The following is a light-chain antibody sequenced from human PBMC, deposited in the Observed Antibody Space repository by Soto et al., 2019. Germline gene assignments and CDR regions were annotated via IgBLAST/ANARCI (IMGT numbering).Light chain of an antibody. CDR1: QGIGDT. Sequence: EVVLTQSPATLSVSPGEGVTLSCRASQGIGDTLAWYQHKPGQTPRLLIYDTSARATGVPARFSGSRSGPEFTLTINSLLSVNVTAPTEICPHHYTTIFG. V-gene: IGKV3-15*01. CDR2: DTS. J-gene: IGKJ3*01. CDR3: ICPHHYTTI.